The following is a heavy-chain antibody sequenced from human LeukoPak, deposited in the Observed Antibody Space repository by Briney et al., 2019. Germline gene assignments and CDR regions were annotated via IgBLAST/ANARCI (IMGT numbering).Heavy chain of an antibody. D-gene: IGHD5-24*01. CDR1: GFTSSTND. CDR3: ATPKADGYPFDY. Sequence: PGGSLRLSCPASGFTSSTNDMHWVRQAPGKGLEWVAFIRSDSKRKLYADSVKSRFTISRDNARNTVDLQMHRLRADDTAVYYCATPKADGYPFDYWGQGTQVIVSS. CDR2: IRSDSKRK. J-gene: IGHJ4*02. V-gene: IGHV3-30*02.